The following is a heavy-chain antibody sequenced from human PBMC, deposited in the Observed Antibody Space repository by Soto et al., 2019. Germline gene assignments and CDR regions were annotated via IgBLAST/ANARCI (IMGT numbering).Heavy chain of an antibody. V-gene: IGHV3-23*01. CDR3: AKDFGHYDILTGYPTFGY. D-gene: IGHD3-9*01. Sequence: EVQLLESGGGLVQPGGSLRLSCAASGFSFSSYAMSWVRQAPGEGLEWVSAVSRSGDNTYYAASVKGRFTISRDNSKNTLYLQMNSLRAEDTAVYYCAKDFGHYDILTGYPTFGYWGQGTLVTVSS. CDR1: GFSFSSYA. CDR2: VSRSGDNT. J-gene: IGHJ4*02.